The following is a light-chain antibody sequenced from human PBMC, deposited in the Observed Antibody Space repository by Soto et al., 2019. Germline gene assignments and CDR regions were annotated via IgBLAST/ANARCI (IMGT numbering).Light chain of an antibody. CDR1: QSVGGN. J-gene: IGKJ2*02. Sequence: EIVMTQSPATLSVSPGEGATLSCRASQSVGGNLAWYQQKLGQAPRLLIYGASTRATGIPARFSGSGSGTEFTLTISGLQSEDFAVYYCHQYNNWPRTFGQGTKLEIK. V-gene: IGKV3-15*01. CDR3: HQYNNWPRT. CDR2: GAS.